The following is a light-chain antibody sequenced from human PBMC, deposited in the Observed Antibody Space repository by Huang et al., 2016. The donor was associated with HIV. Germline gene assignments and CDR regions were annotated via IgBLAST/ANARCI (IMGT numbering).Light chain of an antibody. CDR3: HQYYSSPQT. J-gene: IGKJ1*01. CDR2: WAS. Sequence: DIVVTQSPGSLALSLGERAAINCTSSQSVFHSSNNKNYLSWYQLKPGQSPQLLIYWASTREFGVPDRFRGTGSVTDFTLTITSLQAEDVAVYYCHQYYSSPQTFGQGTKVEV. V-gene: IGKV4-1*01. CDR1: QSVFHSSNNKNY.